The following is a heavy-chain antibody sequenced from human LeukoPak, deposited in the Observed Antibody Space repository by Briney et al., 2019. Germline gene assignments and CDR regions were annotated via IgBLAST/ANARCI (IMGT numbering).Heavy chain of an antibody. J-gene: IGHJ4*02. D-gene: IGHD1-26*01. CDR2: IIPIFGTA. V-gene: IGHV1-69*01. Sequence: SVKVSCKASGGTFSSYAFSWVRQAPGQGLEWMGGIIPIFGTANYAQKFQGRVTITADESTSTAYMELSSLRSEDTAVYYCARVSLPSEYSGSFDYWGQGTLVTVSS. CDR3: ARVSLPSEYSGSFDY. CDR1: GGTFSSYA.